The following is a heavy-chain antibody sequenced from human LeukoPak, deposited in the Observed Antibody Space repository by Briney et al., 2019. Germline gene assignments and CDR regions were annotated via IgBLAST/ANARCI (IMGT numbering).Heavy chain of an antibody. CDR1: GFTFSSYG. Sequence: PGRSLRLSCAASGFTFSSYGMHWVRQAPGKGLEWVAAASYDGSEKYYADTVKGRFTISRDNSKNTLYLQMNSLRADDTAVYYCAREIVSWGQGTLVTVSS. CDR2: ASYDGSEK. V-gene: IGHV3-30*03. J-gene: IGHJ4*02. CDR3: AREIVS.